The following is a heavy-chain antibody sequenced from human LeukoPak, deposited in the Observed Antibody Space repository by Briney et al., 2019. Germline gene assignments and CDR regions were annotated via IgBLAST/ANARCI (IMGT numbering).Heavy chain of an antibody. CDR1: GFTFSSYA. CDR3: ASLIDY. J-gene: IGHJ4*02. Sequence: GGSLRLSCAASGFTFSSYAMHWVHQAPGKGLEWVAVISYDGSNKYYADSVKGRFTISRDNSKNTLYLQMNSLRAEDTAVYYCASLIDYWGQGTLVTVSS. CDR2: ISYDGSNK. V-gene: IGHV3-30-3*01.